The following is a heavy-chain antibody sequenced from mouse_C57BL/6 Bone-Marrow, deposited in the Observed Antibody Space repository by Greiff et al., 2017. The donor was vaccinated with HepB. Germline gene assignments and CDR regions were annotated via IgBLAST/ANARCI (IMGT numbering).Heavy chain of an antibody. D-gene: IGHD1-1*01. CDR1: GYAFSSSW. CDR2: IYPGDGDT. J-gene: IGHJ2*01. V-gene: IGHV1-82*01. CDR3: AREYYYGPY. Sequence: QVQLQQSGPELVKPGASVKISCKASGYAFSSSWMNWVKQRPGKGLEWIGRIYPGDGDTNYNGKFKGKATLTADKSSSTAYMQLSSLTSEDSAVYFCAREYYYGPYWGQGTTLTVSS.